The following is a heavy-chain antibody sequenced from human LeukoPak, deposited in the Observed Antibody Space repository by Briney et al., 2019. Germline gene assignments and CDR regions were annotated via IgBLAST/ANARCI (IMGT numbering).Heavy chain of an antibody. Sequence: PGGSLRLSCAASGFTFISYSMNWVRQAPGKGLEWVSSISSSSNYIYYADSVKGRFTISRDNAKNSLYLQMNSLRAEDTAVYYCARDPSSGWYLKGWFDPWGQGTLVTVSS. CDR2: ISSSSNYI. J-gene: IGHJ5*02. CDR1: GFTFISYS. V-gene: IGHV3-21*01. CDR3: ARDPSSGWYLKGWFDP. D-gene: IGHD6-19*01.